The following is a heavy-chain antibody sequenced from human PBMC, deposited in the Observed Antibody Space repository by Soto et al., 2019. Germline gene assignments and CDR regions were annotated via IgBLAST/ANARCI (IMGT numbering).Heavy chain of an antibody. Sequence: EVQLVESGGGLVQPGGSLRLSCAASGFTFSSYSMNWVRQAPGKGLEWVSYISSSSSTIYYADSVKGRFTISRDNAKNSLYLQMNSLRAEDTAVYYCARDHSRPSPDCGGDCYSFDYWGQGTLVTVSS. CDR1: GFTFSSYS. V-gene: IGHV3-48*01. J-gene: IGHJ4*02. CDR3: ARDHSRPSPDCGGDCYSFDY. CDR2: ISSSSSTI. D-gene: IGHD2-21*02.